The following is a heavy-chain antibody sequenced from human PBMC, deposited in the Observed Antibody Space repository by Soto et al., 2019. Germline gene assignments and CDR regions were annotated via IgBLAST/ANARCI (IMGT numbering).Heavy chain of an antibody. Sequence: DVQLVESGGGLIQPGASLRLSCAAFGLTISGKKYVAWVRQAPGKGLEWVSALYDVDGSFYADSVTGRFTTASDSSKTTGYLQMNALRPDDTAVYYCATWHEREHAFDVWGQGTTVTISS. V-gene: IGHV3-53*01. J-gene: IGHJ3*01. CDR1: GLTISGKKY. D-gene: IGHD1-1*01. CDR2: LYDVDGS. CDR3: ATWHEREHAFDV.